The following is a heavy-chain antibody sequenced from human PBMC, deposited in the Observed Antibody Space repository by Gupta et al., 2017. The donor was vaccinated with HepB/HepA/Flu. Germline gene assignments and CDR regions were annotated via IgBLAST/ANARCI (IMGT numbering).Heavy chain of an antibody. CDR3: ARPGGGLRPWAV. Sequence: QLQLQESGPGLVKPSETLSLTCTVSGGSISSSSYYWGWIRQPPGKGLEWIGSIYYSGSTYYNPSLKSRVTISVDTSKNQFSLKLSSVTAADTAVYYCARPGGGLRPWAVWGQGTTVTVSS. CDR2: IYYSGST. CDR1: GGSISSSSYY. D-gene: IGHD1-26*01. J-gene: IGHJ6*02. V-gene: IGHV4-39*01.